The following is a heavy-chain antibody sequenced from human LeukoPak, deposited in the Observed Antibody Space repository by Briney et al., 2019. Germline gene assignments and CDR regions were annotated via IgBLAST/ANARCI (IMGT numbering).Heavy chain of an antibody. J-gene: IGHJ4*02. Sequence: SETLSLTRTVSGGSVSSGSYYWSWIRQPPGKGLEWIGYIYYSGSTNYNPSLKSRVTISVDTSKNQFSLKLSSVTAADTAVYYCARVLWFGELPPRGAFDYWGQGTLVTVSS. CDR1: GGSVSSGSYY. CDR3: ARVLWFGELPPRGAFDY. V-gene: IGHV4-61*01. CDR2: IYYSGST. D-gene: IGHD3-10*01.